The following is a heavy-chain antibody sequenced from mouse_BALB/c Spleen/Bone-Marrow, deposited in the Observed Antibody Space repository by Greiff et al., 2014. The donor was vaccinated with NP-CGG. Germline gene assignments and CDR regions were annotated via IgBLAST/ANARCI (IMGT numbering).Heavy chain of an antibody. D-gene: IGHD2-2*01. J-gene: IGHJ3*01. Sequence: VQVVESGPGLVAPSQSLSITCTVSGFSLISFDVHWIRQPPGKGLEWLGVIWAGGTTNYNSALMSRLNINKDNSKSQVFLKMNSLQPDDTAMYYCARDGYGSGCAWFAYWGQGTLVTVSA. V-gene: IGHV2-9*02. CDR1: GFSLISFD. CDR2: IWAGGTT. CDR3: ARDGYGSGCAWFAY.